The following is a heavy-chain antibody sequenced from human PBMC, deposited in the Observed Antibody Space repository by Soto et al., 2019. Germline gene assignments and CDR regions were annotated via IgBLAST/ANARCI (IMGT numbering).Heavy chain of an antibody. J-gene: IGHJ4*02. CDR2: IYYSGST. CDR1: GGSVSSGSYY. V-gene: IGHV4-61*01. D-gene: IGHD6-19*01. Sequence: QVQLQESGPGLVKPSETLSLTCTVSGGSVSSGSYYWSWIRQPPGKGLEWIGYIYYSGSTNYNPSLKSRVTISVDTSKNQFPLKLNSVTAADTAVYYCASYSSGWYDVSYWGQGTLVTVSS. CDR3: ASYSSGWYDVSY.